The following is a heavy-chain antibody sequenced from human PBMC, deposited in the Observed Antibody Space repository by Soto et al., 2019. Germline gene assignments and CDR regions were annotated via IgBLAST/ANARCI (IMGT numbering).Heavy chain of an antibody. CDR1: GYTFTSYG. CDR3: ARVTVLYCSGGSCYFHNWFDP. D-gene: IGHD2-15*01. J-gene: IGHJ5*02. CDR2: ISAYNGNT. V-gene: IGHV1-18*01. Sequence: ASVKVCCKASGYTFTSYGISWVRQAPGQGLEWMGWISAYNGNTNYAQKLQGRVTMTTDTSTSTAYMELRSLRSDDTAVYYCARVTVLYCSGGSCYFHNWFDPWGQGTLVTVSS.